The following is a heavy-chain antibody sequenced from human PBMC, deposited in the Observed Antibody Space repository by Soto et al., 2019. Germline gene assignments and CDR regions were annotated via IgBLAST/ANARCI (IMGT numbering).Heavy chain of an antibody. J-gene: IGHJ4*02. D-gene: IGHD1-1*01. CDR1: GYTFTTYA. CDR2: INAGNGNT. Sequence: ASVKVSFKASGYTFTTYAMHWVRQAPGQRLEWMGWINAGNGNTKYSQKFQGRVTITRDTSATTAYMELSSLTSEDTAVYYCARNEVGTYQFDYWGQGTLVTVSS. CDR3: ARNEVGTYQFDY. V-gene: IGHV1-3*01.